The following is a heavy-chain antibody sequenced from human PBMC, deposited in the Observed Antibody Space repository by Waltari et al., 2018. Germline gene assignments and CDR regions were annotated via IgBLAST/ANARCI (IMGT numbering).Heavy chain of an antibody. Sequence: QVQLQQWGAGLLKPSETLSLTCAVYGGSFSGYYWSWLRQPPGKGLEWIGEINHSGSTNYNPSLKSRVTISVDTSKNQFSLKLSSVTAADTAVYYCARADPTTVTTSAYYYMDVWGKGTTVTVSS. V-gene: IGHV4-34*01. D-gene: IGHD4-17*01. J-gene: IGHJ6*03. CDR2: INHSGST. CDR1: GGSFSGYY. CDR3: ARADPTTVTTSAYYYMDV.